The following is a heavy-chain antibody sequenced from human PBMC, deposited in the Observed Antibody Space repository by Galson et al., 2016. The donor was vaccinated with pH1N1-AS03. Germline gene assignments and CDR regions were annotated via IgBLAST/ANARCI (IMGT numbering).Heavy chain of an antibody. CDR1: GFSIKDYW. CDR2: ISGDGGTT. Sequence: SLRLSCAASGFSIKDYWMHWVRQAPGKGLVWVSRISGDGGTTSYADSVKGRFTISGDNAKNTLYLQMNSLRAEDTAVYYCLDWGNYWGQGSLVTVSS. V-gene: IGHV3-74*01. CDR3: LDWGNY. D-gene: IGHD3-9*01. J-gene: IGHJ4*02.